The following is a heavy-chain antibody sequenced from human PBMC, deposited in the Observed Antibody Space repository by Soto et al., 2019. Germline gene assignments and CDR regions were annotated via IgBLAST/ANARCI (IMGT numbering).Heavy chain of an antibody. D-gene: IGHD3-10*01. CDR1: GFPFTTYG. V-gene: IGHV3-30*03. J-gene: IGHJ4*02. Sequence: QVQLVESGGRVVQPGRSLRLSCAASGFPFTTYGMHWVREGPGKGLEWVAVISYDGSNRYYADSVKGRFTISRDNSKNKLYLQMNDLRPEDTALYYCVGGQYYFDYRGQGTLVTVSS. CDR2: ISYDGSNR. CDR3: VGGQYYFDY.